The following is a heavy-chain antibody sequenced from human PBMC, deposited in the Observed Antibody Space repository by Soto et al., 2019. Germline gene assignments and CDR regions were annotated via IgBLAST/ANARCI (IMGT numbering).Heavy chain of an antibody. D-gene: IGHD3-10*01. J-gene: IGHJ4*02. Sequence: SETLSLTCAVSGGSISSSNWWSWVRQPPGKGLEWIGEICHSGSPNYNPSLKSRVTISVDKSTNQFSLKLSSVTSADTAFYYGARASMGRGARYYFDYWGQGTLVTVSS. V-gene: IGHV4-4*02. CDR1: GGSISSSNW. CDR3: ARASMGRGARYYFDY. CDR2: ICHSGSP.